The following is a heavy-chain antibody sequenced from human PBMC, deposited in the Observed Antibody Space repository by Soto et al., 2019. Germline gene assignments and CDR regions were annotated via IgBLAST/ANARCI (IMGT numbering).Heavy chain of an antibody. CDR1: GFTFSVYA. CDR2: ISSNGGRT. J-gene: IGHJ1*01. CDR3: AKYSELPYEAYLQQ. D-gene: IGHD1-7*01. V-gene: IGHV3-23*01. Sequence: GGSLRLSCAASGFTFSVYAMSWVRQAPGKGLEWVSAISSNGGRTFYADSLRGRFTISRDNSKSALYLQMNNLGAEDTAIYYCAKYSELPYEAYLQQWGQGTLVTVSS.